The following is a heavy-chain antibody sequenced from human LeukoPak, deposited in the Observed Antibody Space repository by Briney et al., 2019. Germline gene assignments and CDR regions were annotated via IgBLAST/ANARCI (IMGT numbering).Heavy chain of an antibody. CDR1: GFTFSDYW. Sequence: HPGGSLRLSCEASGFTFSDYWMHWVRQAPGKGLVWVSGINSDGSTTSYADSVKGRFTISRDNAKNTLYLQMNSLRAEDTAVYHCARIPSGFGELGNYWGQGTLVTVSS. CDR3: ARIPSGFGELGNY. V-gene: IGHV3-74*01. D-gene: IGHD3-10*01. J-gene: IGHJ4*02. CDR2: INSDGSTT.